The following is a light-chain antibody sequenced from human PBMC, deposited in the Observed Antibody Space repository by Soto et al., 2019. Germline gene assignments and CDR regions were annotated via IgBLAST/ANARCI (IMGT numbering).Light chain of an antibody. CDR3: HQYDNWPKT. CDR2: GAS. Sequence: EVVVTQSPATLCVSPPEGNHLXWRASQSVSSNLAWYQQKPGQAPRLLIYGASTRATGIPARFSGSGSGTEFTLTISSLQSEDFAVYYCHQYDNWPKTFGQGTRLEIK. CDR1: QSVSSN. J-gene: IGKJ5*01. V-gene: IGKV3-15*01.